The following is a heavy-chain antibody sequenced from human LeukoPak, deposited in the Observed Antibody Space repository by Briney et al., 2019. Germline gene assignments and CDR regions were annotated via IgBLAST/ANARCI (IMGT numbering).Heavy chain of an antibody. CDR2: INHSGST. Sequence: SETLSLTCAVYGASFSGYYWSWLRQPPGKGLEWLGEINHSGSTNYNPSLKSRVTISVDTSKNQFSLKLSSVTAADTAVYYCATAGNWNDSDYYYYYGMDVWGQGTTVTVSS. CDR3: ATAGNWNDSDYYYYYGMDV. V-gene: IGHV4-34*01. J-gene: IGHJ6*02. CDR1: GASFSGYY. D-gene: IGHD1-1*01.